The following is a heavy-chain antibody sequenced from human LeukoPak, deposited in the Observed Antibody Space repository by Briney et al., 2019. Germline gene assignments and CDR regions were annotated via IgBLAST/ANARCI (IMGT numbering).Heavy chain of an antibody. V-gene: IGHV4-34*01. CDR1: GGSFSGYY. J-gene: IGHJ4*02. Sequence: SETLSLTCAVYGGSFSGYYWSWIRQPPGKGLEWIGEINHSGSTNYNPSLKSRVTISVDTSKNQFSLKLSSVTAADTAVYYCARGGWQETAGGLLLGLRLQYYFDYWGQGTLVTVSS. CDR2: INHSGST. CDR3: ARGGWQETAGGLLLGLRLQYYFDY. D-gene: IGHD3-10*01.